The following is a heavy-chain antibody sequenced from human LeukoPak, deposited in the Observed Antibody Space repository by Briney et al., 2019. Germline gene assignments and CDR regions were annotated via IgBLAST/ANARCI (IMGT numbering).Heavy chain of an antibody. D-gene: IGHD2-2*01. CDR2: IFTSGST. Sequence: SETLSLTCTVSGGSISSYYWSWIRQPPGKGLEWIGRIFTSGSTNYNPSLKSRVTISVDTSKNQFSLKLSSVTAADTAVYYCARGYCSSTSCYWRYWGQGTLVTVSS. CDR3: ARGYCSSTSCYWRY. J-gene: IGHJ4*02. V-gene: IGHV4-4*08. CDR1: GGSISSYY.